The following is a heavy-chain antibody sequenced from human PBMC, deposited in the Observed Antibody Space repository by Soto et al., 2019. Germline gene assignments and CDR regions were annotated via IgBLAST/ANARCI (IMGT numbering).Heavy chain of an antibody. CDR2: INHSGST. Sequence: QVQLQQWGAGLLKPSETLSLTCAVYGGSFSGYYWSWIRQPPGKGLEWIGEINHSGSTNYNPSLKGRVTISVDTSKNQFSLKLSSVTAADTAVYYCARGGGSSLDYWGQGTLVTVSS. D-gene: IGHD6-13*01. CDR3: ARGGGSSLDY. CDR1: GGSFSGYY. J-gene: IGHJ4*02. V-gene: IGHV4-34*01.